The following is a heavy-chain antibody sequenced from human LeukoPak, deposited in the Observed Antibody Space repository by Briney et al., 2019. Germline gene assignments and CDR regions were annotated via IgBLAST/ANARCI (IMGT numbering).Heavy chain of an antibody. CDR3: ARPTTVTLDY. Sequence: GGSLRLSCAASGFTFSNYDMNWVRQPPGKGLEWVSYITSSSGTISYADSVKGRFTISRDNAKNSLYLQMNGLRDEDTAVYYCARPTTVTLDYWGQGTLVTVSS. D-gene: IGHD4-17*01. J-gene: IGHJ4*02. V-gene: IGHV3-48*02. CDR1: GFTFSNYD. CDR2: ITSSSGTI.